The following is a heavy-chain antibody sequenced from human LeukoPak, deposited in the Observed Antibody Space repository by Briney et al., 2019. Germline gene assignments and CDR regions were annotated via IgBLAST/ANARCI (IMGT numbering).Heavy chain of an antibody. CDR3: ARRLSVSHYDILTGYYYFDY. D-gene: IGHD3-9*01. Sequence: ASVKVSCKASGYTFTSYGISWVRQAPGQGLEWMGWISAYNGNTNYAQKLQGRVTMTTDTSTSTAYMELRSLRSDDTAVYYCARRLSVSHYDILTGYYYFDYWGQGTLVTVFS. V-gene: IGHV1-18*01. CDR2: ISAYNGNT. CDR1: GYTFTSYG. J-gene: IGHJ4*02.